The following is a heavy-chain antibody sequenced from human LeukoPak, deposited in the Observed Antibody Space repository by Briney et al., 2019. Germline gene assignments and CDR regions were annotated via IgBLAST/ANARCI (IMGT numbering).Heavy chain of an antibody. Sequence: SVKVSCKASGGTSSSYAISWVRQAPGQGLEWMGRIIPIFGTANYAQKFQGRVTITTDESTSTAYMELSSLRSEDTAVYYCARVAYYYDSSGYYYDFDYWGQGTLVTVSS. CDR3: ARVAYYYDSSGYYYDFDY. J-gene: IGHJ4*02. V-gene: IGHV1-69*05. CDR1: GGTSSSYA. CDR2: IIPIFGTA. D-gene: IGHD3-22*01.